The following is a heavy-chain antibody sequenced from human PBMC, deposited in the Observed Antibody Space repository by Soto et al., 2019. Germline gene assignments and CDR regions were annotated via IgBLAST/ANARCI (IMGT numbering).Heavy chain of an antibody. CDR1: GGSISSSSYY. J-gene: IGHJ5*02. V-gene: IGHV4-39*01. D-gene: IGHD3-10*01. Sequence: QLQLQESGPGLVKPSETLSLTCTVSGGSISSSSYYWGWIRQPPGKGLEWIGSIYYSGSTYYNPSLKSRVTISVDTSKNQFSLKLSSVTAADTAVYYCARNVLLLSPPAKLNWFDPWGQGTLVTVSS. CDR3: ARNVLLLSPPAKLNWFDP. CDR2: IYYSGST.